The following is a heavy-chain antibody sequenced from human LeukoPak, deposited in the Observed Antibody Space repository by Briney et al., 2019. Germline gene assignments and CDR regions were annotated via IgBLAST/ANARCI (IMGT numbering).Heavy chain of an antibody. CDR2: INRSGST. J-gene: IGHJ4*02. D-gene: IGHD2-15*01. CDR1: GGSLSGYY. V-gene: IGHV4-34*01. CDR3: ARGRWTSGPNDY. Sequence: SETLSLTCAVYGGSLSGYYWSWIRQPPGKGLEWIGEINRSGSTNYNPSLKSRVTISVDTSKNQFSLKLSSVTAADTAVYYCARGRWTSGPNDYWGQGTLVTVSS.